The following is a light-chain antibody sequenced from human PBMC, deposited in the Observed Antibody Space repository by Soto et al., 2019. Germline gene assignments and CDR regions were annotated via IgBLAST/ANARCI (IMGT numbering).Light chain of an antibody. Sequence: EIVLTQSPGTLSLSPGERATLSCRASQSVSSSYLAWYQQKPGQAPRLLIYGASSRATGIPDRFSGSGSGTDFTLTISRLEPEDFAVYYCQQYGSSPHGTRVLFGQGTKVDIK. CDR1: QSVSSSY. V-gene: IGKV3-20*01. CDR3: QQYGSSPHGTRVL. CDR2: GAS. J-gene: IGKJ1*01.